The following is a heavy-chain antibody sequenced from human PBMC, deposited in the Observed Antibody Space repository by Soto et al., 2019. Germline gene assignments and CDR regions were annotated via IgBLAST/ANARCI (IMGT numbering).Heavy chain of an antibody. Sequence: SETLSLTCAVYGGSFSGYYWSWIRQPPGKGLEWIGEINHSGSTNYNPSLKSRVTISVDTSKNQFSLKLSSVTAADTAVYYCASLWFGEGEDVWGQGTTVTVSS. D-gene: IGHD3-10*01. CDR2: INHSGST. CDR1: GGSFSGYY. V-gene: IGHV4-34*01. CDR3: ASLWFGEGEDV. J-gene: IGHJ6*02.